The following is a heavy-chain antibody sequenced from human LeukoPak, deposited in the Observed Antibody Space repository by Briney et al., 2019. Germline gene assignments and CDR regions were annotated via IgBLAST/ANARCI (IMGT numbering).Heavy chain of an antibody. CDR2: IYYSGST. CDR3: ARERMSGMDV. Sequence: SETPSLTCTVSGGSISSYYWSWIRQPPGKGLEWIGYIYYSGSTNYNPSLKSLVTISVDKSKNQFSLKLSSVTAADTAVYYCARERMSGMDVWGQGTTVTVSS. J-gene: IGHJ6*02. D-gene: IGHD2-8*01. V-gene: IGHV4-59*01. CDR1: GGSISSYY.